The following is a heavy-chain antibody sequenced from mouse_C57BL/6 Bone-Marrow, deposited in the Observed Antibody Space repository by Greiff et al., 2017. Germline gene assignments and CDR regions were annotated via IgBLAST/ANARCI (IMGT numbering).Heavy chain of an antibody. CDR2: IPPNSGST. J-gene: IGHJ3*01. D-gene: IGHD1-1*02. CDR3: ARDPYGPLAY. Sequence: QVQLQQPGAELVKPGASVKLSCKASGYTFTSYWMHWVKQRPGQGLEWIGMIPPNSGSTNYNEKFKSKATLTVDKSSSTAYMQLSSLTSEDSAVYYCARDPYGPLAYWGQGTLVTVSA. CDR1: GYTFTSYW. V-gene: IGHV1-64*01.